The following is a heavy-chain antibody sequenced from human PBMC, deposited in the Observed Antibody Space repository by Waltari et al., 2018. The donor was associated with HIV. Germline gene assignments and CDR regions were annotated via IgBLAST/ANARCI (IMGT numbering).Heavy chain of an antibody. Sequence: QVQLVQSGAEVKKPGASVKVSCKASGYTFTHYYVQWGRQAPGQGLEWMGWINSYTGATYYRQRFQGRVSMTRDTSINTAYMELRRLTSDDTATYYCARDVDVGATDYWGQGTLVTVSS. CDR2: INSYTGAT. CDR1: GYTFTHYY. CDR3: ARDVDVGATDY. J-gene: IGHJ4*02. V-gene: IGHV1-2*02. D-gene: IGHD1-26*01.